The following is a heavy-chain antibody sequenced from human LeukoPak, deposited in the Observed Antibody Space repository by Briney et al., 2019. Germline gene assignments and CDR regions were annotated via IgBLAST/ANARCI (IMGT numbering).Heavy chain of an antibody. CDR1: GGSISSSSHC. Sequence: SETLSLTRTVSGGSISSSSHCWGWIRQPPGKGLEWIGTIYYSGSTTYNPSLKSRVTISLDTSKNHFSLKLRSVTAADTAVYYCAGTRIFINGFDYWGQGSLVTVSS. D-gene: IGHD3-3*01. CDR3: AGTRIFINGFDY. V-gene: IGHV4-39*02. CDR2: IYYSGST. J-gene: IGHJ4*02.